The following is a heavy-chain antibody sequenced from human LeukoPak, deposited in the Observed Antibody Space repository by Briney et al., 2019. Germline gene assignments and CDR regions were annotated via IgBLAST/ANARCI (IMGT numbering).Heavy chain of an antibody. D-gene: IGHD6-19*01. V-gene: IGHV4-59*01. CDR2: IYYSGST. Sequence: SETLSLTCTVSGGSISSYYWSWIRQPPGKGLEWIGYIYYSGSTNYNPSLKSRVTISVDTSKNQFSLKLSSVTAADTAVYYCARTPGWNYYYGMDVWGQGTTVTVS. CDR3: ARTPGWNYYYGMDV. J-gene: IGHJ6*02. CDR1: GGSISSYY.